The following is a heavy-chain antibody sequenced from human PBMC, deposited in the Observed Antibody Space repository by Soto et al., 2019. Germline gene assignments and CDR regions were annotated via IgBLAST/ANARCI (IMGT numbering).Heavy chain of an antibody. CDR3: VTGFR. Sequence: EVQRVESGGGLVQPGGSLRLSCAASGFSFSNNWTYWVRQAPGKGLVWVSRINEDGSMTSHADSVRGRFTISRDNARNSLYLQINSLRAEDTAVYYCVTGFRWGQGTLVTVSS. CDR1: GFSFSNNW. V-gene: IGHV3-74*01. J-gene: IGHJ4*02. CDR2: INEDGSMT.